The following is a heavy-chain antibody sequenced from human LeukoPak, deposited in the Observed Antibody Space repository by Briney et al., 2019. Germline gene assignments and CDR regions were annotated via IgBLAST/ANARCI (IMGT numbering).Heavy chain of an antibody. CDR3: ARGLGHSSSEDFDY. D-gene: IGHD6-6*01. CDR2: INHSGST. J-gene: IGHJ4*02. V-gene: IGHV4-34*01. Sequence: PSETLSLTCAVYGGSFSGYYWSWTRQPPGKGLEWIGEINHSGSTNYNPSLKSRVTISVDTSKNQFSLKLSSVTAADTAVYYCARGLGHSSSEDFDYWGQGTLVTVSS. CDR1: GGSFSGYY.